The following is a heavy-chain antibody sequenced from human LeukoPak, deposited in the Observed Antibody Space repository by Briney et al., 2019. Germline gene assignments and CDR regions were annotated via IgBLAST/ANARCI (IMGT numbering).Heavy chain of an antibody. D-gene: IGHD2-21*01. Sequence: GGSLRLSCAASRFTFNNFVMNWLRQAPGKGLEWVSSISGDGGGTYYDGSVKGRFTISRDNSNSTLYLQMNRLRVDDTAIYYCAQDPASCGPECCPANCFDPWGQGTLVTVSS. V-gene: IGHV3-23*01. J-gene: IGHJ5*02. CDR2: ISGDGGGT. CDR1: RFTFNNFV. CDR3: AQDPASCGPECCPANCFDP.